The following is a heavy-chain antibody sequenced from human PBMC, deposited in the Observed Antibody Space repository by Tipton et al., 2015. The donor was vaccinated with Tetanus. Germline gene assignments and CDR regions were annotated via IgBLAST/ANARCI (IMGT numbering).Heavy chain of an antibody. CDR3: ARAFDYWTQWQSAGFDY. V-gene: IGHV4-59*01. CDR1: GGSISSYY. D-gene: IGHD5-12*01. Sequence: GLVKPSETLSLTCTVSGGSISSYYWSWIRQPPGEGLEWIGYIYYSGSTNYNPSLKSRVTISVDTSKNQFSLKLSSVTAADTAVYYCARAFDYWTQWQSAGFDYWGQGTLVTVSS. J-gene: IGHJ4*02. CDR2: IYYSGST.